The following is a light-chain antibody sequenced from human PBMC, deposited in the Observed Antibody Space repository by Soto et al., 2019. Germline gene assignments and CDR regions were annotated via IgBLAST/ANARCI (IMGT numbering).Light chain of an antibody. J-gene: IGLJ1*01. V-gene: IGLV2-18*02. CDR1: SSDVGGYNR. CDR3: TSYASGSAYV. CDR2: DVS. Sequence: QSVLTQPPSVSGSPVQSVAISCTGTSSDVGGYNRVSWYQQAPGKAPKLLIYDVSNRPSGGSTRFSGSKSGNTASLTISGLQAEDEADYYCTSYASGSAYVFGPGTKVTVL.